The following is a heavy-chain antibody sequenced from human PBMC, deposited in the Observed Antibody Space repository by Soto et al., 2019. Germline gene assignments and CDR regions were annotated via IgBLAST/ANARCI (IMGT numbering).Heavy chain of an antibody. Sequence: TESRTLTCTFSGLSLRTSGVGVGWIRQPPGKALEWLALIYWDDDKRYNPSLKSRLTITKDTSKDQVVLAMTNMDPLDTATYFCAHSQRGPRDFWGQGILVTVSS. J-gene: IGHJ4*02. CDR1: GLSLRTSGVG. V-gene: IGHV2-5*02. CDR3: AHSQRGPRDF. CDR2: IYWDDDK. D-gene: IGHD5-12*01.